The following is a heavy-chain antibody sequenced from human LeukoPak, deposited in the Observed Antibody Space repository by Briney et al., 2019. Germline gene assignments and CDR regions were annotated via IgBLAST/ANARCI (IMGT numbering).Heavy chain of an antibody. Sequence: SETLSLTCTVSGGSIRSYYWSWIRQPAGKGLEWIGRLYTSGNTNYNPSLKSRVTISVDKSKNHFSVMLTPVTAADTAVYYCARNAYYSADYWGQGTLVTVSS. CDR3: ARNAYYSADY. CDR2: LYTSGNT. J-gene: IGHJ4*02. D-gene: IGHD2/OR15-2a*01. V-gene: IGHV4-4*07. CDR1: GGSIRSYY.